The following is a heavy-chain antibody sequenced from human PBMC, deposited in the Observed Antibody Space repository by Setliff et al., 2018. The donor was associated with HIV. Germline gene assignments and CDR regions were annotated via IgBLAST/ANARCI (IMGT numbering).Heavy chain of an antibody. J-gene: IGHJ5*02. CDR1: GGSVSSPSYY. CDR3: ATCRHRPSNWFDP. V-gene: IGHV4-39*07. CDR2: VYNSGIT. Sequence: PSETLSLTCAVSGGSVSSPSYYWGWIRQPPGKGLEWIGSVYNSGITFKNPSLKSRVSISVDRSGNQFSLRLTSVTAADTAVYYCATCRHRPSNWFDPWGHGTVVTVSS.